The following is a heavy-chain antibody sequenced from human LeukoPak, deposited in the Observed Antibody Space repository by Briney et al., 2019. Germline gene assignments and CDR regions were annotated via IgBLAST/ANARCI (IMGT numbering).Heavy chain of an antibody. D-gene: IGHD5-18*01. V-gene: IGHV3-74*01. Sequence: GGSLRLSCSASGFTFSSYWMHWVRQAPGKGLVWVSRINSDGSSTSYADSVKGRFTISRDNAKNTLYLQMNSLRAEDTAVYYCARGPRRSIGYSYGPPDYWGQGTLVNVSS. CDR1: GFTFSSYW. CDR2: INSDGSST. CDR3: ARGPRRSIGYSYGPPDY. J-gene: IGHJ4*02.